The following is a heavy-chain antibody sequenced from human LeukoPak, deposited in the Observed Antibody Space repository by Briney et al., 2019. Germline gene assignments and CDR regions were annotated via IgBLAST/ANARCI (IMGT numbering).Heavy chain of an antibody. CDR3: AREELRFLEWSGTSIDY. CDR2: IRYDGSNK. V-gene: IGHV3-30*02. D-gene: IGHD3-3*01. J-gene: IGHJ4*02. Sequence: PGGSLRLSCAASGFTFSSYGMHWVRQAPGKGLEWVAFIRYDGSNKYYADSVKGRFTISRDNSKNTLYLQMNSLRAEDTAVYYCAREELRFLEWSGTSIDYWGQGTLVTVSS. CDR1: GFTFSSYG.